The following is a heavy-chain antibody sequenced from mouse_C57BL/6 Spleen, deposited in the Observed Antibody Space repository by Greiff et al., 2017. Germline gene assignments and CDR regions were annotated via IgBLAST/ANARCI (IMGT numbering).Heavy chain of an antibody. Sequence: QVQLQQSGPGLVQPSQSLSITCTVSGFSLTSYGVHWVRQSPGKGLEWLGVIWSGGSTDYNAAFISRLSTSKGNSKSQVFLKMNRLQADDTAIYYGAENGGYDYDGYAMDYWGQGTSVTVSS. V-gene: IGHV2-2*01. J-gene: IGHJ4*01. CDR2: IWSGGST. D-gene: IGHD2-4*01. CDR3: AENGGYDYDGYAMDY. CDR1: GFSLTSYG.